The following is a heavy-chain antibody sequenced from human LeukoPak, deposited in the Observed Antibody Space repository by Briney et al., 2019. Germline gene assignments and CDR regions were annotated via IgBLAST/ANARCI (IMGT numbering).Heavy chain of an antibody. V-gene: IGHV3-33*01. CDR3: ARPRRDGYNSYYYYYGMDV. Sequence: GGSLRLSCAASGFTFSSYGMHWVRQAPGKGLEWVAVIWYDGSNKYYADSVNGRFTIPRANSKNTLYLQMNSLRAEDTAVYYCARPRRDGYNSYYYYYGMDVWGQGTTVTVSS. CDR2: IWYDGSNK. D-gene: IGHD5-24*01. CDR1: GFTFSSYG. J-gene: IGHJ6*02.